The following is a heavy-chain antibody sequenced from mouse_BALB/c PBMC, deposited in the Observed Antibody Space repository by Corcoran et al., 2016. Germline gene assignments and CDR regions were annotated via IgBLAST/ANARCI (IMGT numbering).Heavy chain of an antibody. J-gene: IGHJ1*01. V-gene: IGHV9-3-1*01. CDR1: GYTFTNCG. CDR3: ARYYGSPYWYFDV. CDR2: INTHTGEP. Sequence: QIQLVQSGPELKKPGETVKISCKASGYTFTNCGMNWVKQAPGEGLKWMGWINTHTGEPTYADDFKGRFAFSLETSASTAYLQINNLKNEDTATYCGARYYGSPYWYFDVWGAGTTVTVSS. D-gene: IGHD1-1*01.